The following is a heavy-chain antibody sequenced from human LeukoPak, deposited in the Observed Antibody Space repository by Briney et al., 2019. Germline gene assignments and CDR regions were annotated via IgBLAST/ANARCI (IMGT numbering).Heavy chain of an antibody. D-gene: IGHD6-19*01. Sequence: GGSLRLSCAASGFTFNDYAMYWVRQAPGKGLEWVTLISYDGYDKSYADSVRGRFIISRDNAKNSLYLQMNSLRAEDTAVYYCAFIAFGSSGWYYFDYWGQGTLVTVSS. CDR2: ISYDGYDK. CDR1: GFTFNDYA. CDR3: AFIAFGSSGWYYFDY. V-gene: IGHV3-30-3*01. J-gene: IGHJ4*02.